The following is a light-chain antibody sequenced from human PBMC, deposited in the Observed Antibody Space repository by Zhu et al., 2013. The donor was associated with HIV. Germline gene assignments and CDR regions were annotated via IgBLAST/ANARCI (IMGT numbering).Light chain of an antibody. Sequence: DIQMSQSPSTLSASVGDRVTITCRASQTISNWLAWYQQKPGKAPKLLIYKASTLEGGVPSRFSGSGSGTDFTLTISSLQPEDFATYYCQLFNTYPLLITFGQGTRLEIK. CDR2: KAS. CDR1: QTISNW. V-gene: IGKV1-5*03. J-gene: IGKJ5*01. CDR3: QLFNTYPLLIT.